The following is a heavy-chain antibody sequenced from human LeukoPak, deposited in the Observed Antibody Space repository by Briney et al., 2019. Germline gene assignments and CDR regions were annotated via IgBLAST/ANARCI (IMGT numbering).Heavy chain of an antibody. Sequence: SETLSLTCTVSGGSISSYYWSWIRQPPGKGLEWIGYIYCSGSTYYSPSLKSRVTMSVDTSKNQFSLKLSSVTATDTAVYYCARLVEMATIPPYVDYWGQGTLVTVS. J-gene: IGHJ4*02. CDR3: ARLVEMATIPPYVDY. CDR1: GGSISSYY. CDR2: IYCSGST. D-gene: IGHD5-24*01. V-gene: IGHV4-59*08.